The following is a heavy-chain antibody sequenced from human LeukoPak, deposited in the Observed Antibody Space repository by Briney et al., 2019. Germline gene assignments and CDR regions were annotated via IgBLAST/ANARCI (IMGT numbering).Heavy chain of an antibody. CDR3: ARDPGIAAAGTDLDY. CDR2: ISSSSSSI. J-gene: IGHJ4*02. D-gene: IGHD6-13*01. V-gene: IGHV3-48*04. CDR1: GFTFSSYS. Sequence: SGGSLRLSCAPSGFTFSSYSMNWVRQAPGKGLERVSYISSSSSSIYYTDSVKGRFTISRDNAKNSLYLQMNSLRAEDTAVYYCARDPGIAAAGTDLDYWGQGTLVTVSS.